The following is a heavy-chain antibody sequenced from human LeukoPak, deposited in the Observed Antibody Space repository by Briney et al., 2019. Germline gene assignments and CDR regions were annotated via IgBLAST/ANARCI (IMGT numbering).Heavy chain of an antibody. V-gene: IGHV3-74*01. CDR3: AMRRHCGGDCYGFDY. J-gene: IGHJ4*02. CDR2: IKNDGRTT. D-gene: IGHD2-21*01. Sequence: GGSLRLSCAASGMTFSHRWMHWVRQAPGKGLVWVSLIKNDGRTTIYADSVKGRFTISRDNGKSTLYLQMNSLRAEDTAVYYCAMRRHCGGDCYGFDYWGQGTLVTVSS. CDR1: GMTFSHRW.